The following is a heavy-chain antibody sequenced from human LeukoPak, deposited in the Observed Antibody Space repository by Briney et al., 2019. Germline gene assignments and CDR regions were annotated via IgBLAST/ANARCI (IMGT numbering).Heavy chain of an antibody. J-gene: IGHJ4*02. CDR2: IKSKTDGGTT. V-gene: IGHV3-15*01. Sequence: GGSLRLSCAASGFTFRNVWMSWVRQAPGKGLEWVGRIKSKTDGGTTDDAAPVKGRFTTSRDDSKNTLYLQMNSLTTEYTAVYYCTTASPGTLDYWGQGTLVTVSS. CDR3: TTASPGTLDY. CDR1: GFTFRNVW. D-gene: IGHD6-13*01.